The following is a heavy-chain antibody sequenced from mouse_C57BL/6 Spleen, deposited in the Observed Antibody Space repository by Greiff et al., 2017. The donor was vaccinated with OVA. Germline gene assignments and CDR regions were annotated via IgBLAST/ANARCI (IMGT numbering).Heavy chain of an antibody. D-gene: IGHD2-5*01. CDR1: GYSITSGYY. CDR3: ARDYSSNYGAMDY. J-gene: IGHJ4*01. V-gene: IGHV3-6*01. CDR2: ISYDGSN. Sequence: EVQLVESGPGLVKPSQSLSLTCSVTGYSITSGYYWNWLRQFPGNKLEWMGYISYDGSNNYNPSLKNRISITRDTSKNQFFLKLNSVTTEDTATYYCARDYSSNYGAMDYWGQGTSVTVSS.